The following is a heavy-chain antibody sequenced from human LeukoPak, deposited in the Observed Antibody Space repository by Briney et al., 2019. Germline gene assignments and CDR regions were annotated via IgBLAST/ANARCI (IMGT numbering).Heavy chain of an antibody. CDR3: ARQGGTTGPYYYGMDV. V-gene: IGHV5-51*01. CDR2: IYPGDSDT. D-gene: IGHD1-1*01. CDR1: GYSFNNYW. J-gene: IGHJ6*02. Sequence: GESLKISCKGSGYSFNNYWIGWVRQMPGKGLEWMGIIYPGDSDTRYSPSFQGQVTISADKSISTAYLQWSSLKASDTAMYYCARQGGTTGPYYYGMDVWGQGTTVTVSS.